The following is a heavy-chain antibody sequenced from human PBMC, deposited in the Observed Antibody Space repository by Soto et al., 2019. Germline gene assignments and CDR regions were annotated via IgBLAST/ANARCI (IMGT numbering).Heavy chain of an antibody. J-gene: IGHJ4*02. CDR2: IVPIVGTT. V-gene: IGHV1-69*13. CDR1: GGTFSSYA. D-gene: IGHD2-15*01. CDR3: VRVVAIPGFPDH. Sequence: SVKVSCKTSGGTFSSYAISWVRQAPGQGLEWMGGIVPIVGTTTYAQKFQGRVTITADEATSTAYMQLSRLRSDDTAVYYCVRVVAIPGFPDHWGQGTLVTVSS.